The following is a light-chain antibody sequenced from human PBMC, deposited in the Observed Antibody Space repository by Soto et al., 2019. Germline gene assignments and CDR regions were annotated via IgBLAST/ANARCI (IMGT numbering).Light chain of an antibody. CDR3: SSFTSSSTYV. V-gene: IGLV2-14*03. Sequence: QSALTQPASVSGSPGQSITISCTGTSSDVGAYKFVSWYQHHPGKAPKLIIYDVTTRPSGVSNRFSGSKPGDTASLTISGLQSEDEADYYCSSFTSSSTYVFGTGTKVTVL. CDR1: SSDVGAYKF. CDR2: DVT. J-gene: IGLJ1*01.